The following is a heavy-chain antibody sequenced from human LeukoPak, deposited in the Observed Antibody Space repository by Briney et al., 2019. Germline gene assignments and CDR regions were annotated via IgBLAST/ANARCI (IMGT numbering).Heavy chain of an antibody. CDR1: GYTFTSYG. CDR2: ISPHNGNT. CDR3: ARESNGGYGFDY. Sequence: ASVKVSCKASGYTFTSYGISWVRQAPGQGLEWMGWISPHNGNTKYAQKLQGRVTMTTDTSTSTVYMELRSLRSDDTAVYYCARESNGGYGFDYWGQGTPVTVAS. J-gene: IGHJ4*02. D-gene: IGHD5-12*01. V-gene: IGHV1-18*01.